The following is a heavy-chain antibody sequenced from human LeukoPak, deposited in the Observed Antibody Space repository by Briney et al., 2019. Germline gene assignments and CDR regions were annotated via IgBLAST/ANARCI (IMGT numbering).Heavy chain of an antibody. Sequence: ASVKVSCKASGYTFTNSYIHWVRQAPGQGLEWMGSMNPKSGGTKYAQKFQGRVSMTRDTSISTAYMELASLTSDNTAVYYCARAGGRSWFDPWGQGTLVTVSS. CDR3: ARAGGRSWFDP. V-gene: IGHV1-2*02. CDR1: GYTFTNSY. CDR2: MNPKSGGT. J-gene: IGHJ5*02. D-gene: IGHD1-26*01.